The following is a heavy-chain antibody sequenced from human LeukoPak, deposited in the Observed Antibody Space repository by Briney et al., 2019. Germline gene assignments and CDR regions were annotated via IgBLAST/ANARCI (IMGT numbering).Heavy chain of an antibody. CDR1: GGSISSDY. Sequence: SETLSLTCTVSGGSISSDYWSWIRQPPGKGLEWIGYIYYSGSTNYNPSLKSRVTLSVDTSKNQLSLKLSSVTAADTAVYYCARGIAAAGSYPFDYWGQGTLVTVSS. CDR3: ARGIAAAGSYPFDY. J-gene: IGHJ4*02. D-gene: IGHD6-13*01. V-gene: IGHV4-59*01. CDR2: IYYSGST.